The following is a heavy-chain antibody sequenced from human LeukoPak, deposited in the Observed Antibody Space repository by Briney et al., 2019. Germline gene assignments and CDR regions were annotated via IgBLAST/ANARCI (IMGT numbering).Heavy chain of an antibody. CDR2: ISSSSSYI. J-gene: IGHJ5*02. CDR3: ARDYSSSWYRRNWFDP. D-gene: IGHD6-13*01. CDR1: GFTFSSYS. Sequence: GGSLRLSCAASGFTFSSYSMNWDRQAPGKGLEWVSSISSSSSYIYYADSVKGRFTISRDNAKNSLYLQMNSLRAEDTAVYYCARDYSSSWYRRNWFDPWGQGTLVTVSS. V-gene: IGHV3-21*01.